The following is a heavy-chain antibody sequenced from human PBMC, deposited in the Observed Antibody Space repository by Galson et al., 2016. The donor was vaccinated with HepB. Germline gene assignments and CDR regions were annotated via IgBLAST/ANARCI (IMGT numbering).Heavy chain of an antibody. J-gene: IGHJ6*03. CDR3: ARLWFEEFPYMDV. CDR1: GDSISSGAYY. V-gene: IGHV4-31*03. CDR2: IHYRGST. Sequence: TLSLTCTVSGDSISSGAYYWTWIRQHPGKGLESIAYIHYRGSTYYNPSLKSRLNISLDTSKKEISLRLTSVSAADTAVYYCARLWFEEFPYMDVWGTGPTVTVSS. D-gene: IGHD3-10*01.